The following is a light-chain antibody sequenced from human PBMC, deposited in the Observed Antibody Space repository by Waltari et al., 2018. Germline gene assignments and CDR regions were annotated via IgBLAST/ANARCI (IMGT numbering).Light chain of an antibody. CDR1: QSVSSN. Sequence: EIVMTQSPATLSVSPGERATLSCRASQSVSSNLAWYQQKPGQAPRLLIYAASTRATGIPARFSGSGSGTEFTLNISSLQSEDFAVYYCQQYNSWPRTFGQGTKVEIK. CDR2: AAS. J-gene: IGKJ1*01. CDR3: QQYNSWPRT. V-gene: IGKV3-15*01.